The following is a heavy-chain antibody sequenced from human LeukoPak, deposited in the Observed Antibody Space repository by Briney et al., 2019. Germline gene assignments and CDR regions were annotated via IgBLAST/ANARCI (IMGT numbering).Heavy chain of an antibody. CDR3: ARQSETYYDFWSGSYYYMDV. Sequence: SETLSLTCTVSGGSISSYYWSWIRQPPGKGLERIGYIYTSGSTNYNPSLKSRVTISVDTSKNQFSLKLSSVTAADTAVYYCARQSETYYDFWSGSYYYMDVWGKGTTVTVSS. CDR2: IYTSGST. CDR1: GGSISSYY. V-gene: IGHV4-4*09. J-gene: IGHJ6*03. D-gene: IGHD3-3*01.